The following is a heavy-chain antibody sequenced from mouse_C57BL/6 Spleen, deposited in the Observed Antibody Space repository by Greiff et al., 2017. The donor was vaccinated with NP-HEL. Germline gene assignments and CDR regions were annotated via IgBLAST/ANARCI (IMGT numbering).Heavy chain of an antibody. Sequence: QVQLKQPGAELVRPGSSVKLSCKASGYTFTSYWMHWVKQRPIQGLEWIGNIDPSDSETHYNQKFKDKATLTVDKSSSTAYMQLSSLTSEDSAVYYCARFNWDYYFDYWGQGTTLTVSS. D-gene: IGHD4-1*01. CDR3: ARFNWDYYFDY. CDR2: IDPSDSET. J-gene: IGHJ2*01. CDR1: GYTFTSYW. V-gene: IGHV1-52*01.